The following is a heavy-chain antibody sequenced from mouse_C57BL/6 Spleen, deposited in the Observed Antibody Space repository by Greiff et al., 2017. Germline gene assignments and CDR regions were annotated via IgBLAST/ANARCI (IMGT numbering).Heavy chain of an antibody. CDR2: IDPENGDT. CDR1: GFNIKDDY. J-gene: IGHJ3*01. CDR3: TTPRGFAY. V-gene: IGHV14-4*01. Sequence: VQLQQSGAELVRPGASVKLSCTASGFNIKDDYMHWVKQRPEQGLEWIGWIDPENGDTEYASKFQGKATITADTSSNTAYLQLSSLTSEDTAVYYCTTPRGFAYWGHGTLVTVSA.